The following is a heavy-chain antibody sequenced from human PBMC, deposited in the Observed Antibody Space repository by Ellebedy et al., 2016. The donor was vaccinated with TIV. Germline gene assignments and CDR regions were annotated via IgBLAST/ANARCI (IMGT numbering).Heavy chain of an antibody. J-gene: IGHJ4*02. CDR2: ISGSGGST. CDR1: GFTFSSYA. Sequence: PGGSLRLSCAASGFTFSSYAMSWVRQAPGKGLEWVSAISGSGGSTYYADSVKGRFTISRDNSKNTLNLQMNSLRAEDTGVYYCARGNYSGSSSGLAYWGQGTLVTVSS. V-gene: IGHV3-23*01. CDR3: ARGNYSGSSSGLAY. D-gene: IGHD6-13*01.